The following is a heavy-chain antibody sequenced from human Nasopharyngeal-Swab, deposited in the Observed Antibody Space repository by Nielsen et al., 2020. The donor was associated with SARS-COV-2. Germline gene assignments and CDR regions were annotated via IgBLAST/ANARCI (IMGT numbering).Heavy chain of an antibody. CDR3: ARETIFGVVITHNWFDP. V-gene: IGHV3-30-3*01. J-gene: IGHJ5*02. CDR2: ISYDGSNK. CDR1: GFTFSSYA. Sequence: GGSLRLSCAASGFTFSSYAMHWVRQAPGKGLEWVAVISYDGSNKYYADSVKGRFTISRDNSKNTLYLQMNSLRAEDTAVYYCARETIFGVVITHNWFDPWGQGTLVTVSS. D-gene: IGHD3-3*01.